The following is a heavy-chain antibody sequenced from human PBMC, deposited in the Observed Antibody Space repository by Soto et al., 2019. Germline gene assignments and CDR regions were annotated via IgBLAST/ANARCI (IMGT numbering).Heavy chain of an antibody. CDR3: ARSAGDTAMDDGMDV. CDR2: ITPFNGNT. V-gene: IGHV1-45*02. J-gene: IGHJ6*02. D-gene: IGHD5-18*01. Sequence: QMQLVQSGAEVKKTGSSVKVSCKASGYTFTYRYLHWVRQAPGQALAWMGWITPFNGNTNYAQKFQDIVTITRDRSMSTAYMELSSMTSEDTAMYYCARSAGDTAMDDGMDVWGQVTTVIVCS. CDR1: GYTFTYRY.